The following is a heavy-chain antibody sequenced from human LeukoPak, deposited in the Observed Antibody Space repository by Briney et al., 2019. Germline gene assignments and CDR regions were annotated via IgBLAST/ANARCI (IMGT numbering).Heavy chain of an antibody. CDR3: ALGGEYSSSRYFDY. J-gene: IGHJ4*02. V-gene: IGHV4-38-2*02. D-gene: IGHD6-6*01. Sequence: SETLSLTCTVSGYSISSGYYWGWIRQPPGKGLEWIGSIYHSGSTYYNPSLKSRVTISVDTSKNQFSLKLSSVTAADTAVYYCALGGEYSSSRYFDYWGQGTLVTVSS. CDR1: GYSISSGYY. CDR2: IYHSGST.